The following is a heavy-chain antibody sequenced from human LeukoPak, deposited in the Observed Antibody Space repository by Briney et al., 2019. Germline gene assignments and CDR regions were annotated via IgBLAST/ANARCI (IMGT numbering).Heavy chain of an antibody. CDR1: GYTFTSYY. V-gene: IGHV1-46*01. Sequence: ASVKVSCKASGYTFTSYYMHWVRQAPGQGLEWMGIINPSGGSTSYAQKFQGRVTMTRDTSTSTVYMELSSLRSEDTAVYYCARERGYDFWSGSDENWFDPWGQGTLVTVSS. CDR3: ARERGYDFWSGSDENWFDP. CDR2: INPSGGST. D-gene: IGHD3-3*01. J-gene: IGHJ5*02.